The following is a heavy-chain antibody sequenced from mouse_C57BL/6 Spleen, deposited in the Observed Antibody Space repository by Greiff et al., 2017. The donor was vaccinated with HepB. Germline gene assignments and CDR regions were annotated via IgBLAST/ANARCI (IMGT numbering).Heavy chain of an antibody. CDR2: INPSSDYT. CDR3: ARKSTRASY. J-gene: IGHJ2*01. V-gene: IGHV1-4*01. Sequence: VQLQQSGAELVKPGASVKMSCKASGYTFTSYTMHWVKQRPGQGLEWIGYINPSSDYTKYNQKFKDKATLTADKSSSTAYMQLSSLTSEDSAVYYCARKSTRASYWGQGTTLTVSS. CDR1: GYTFTSYT. D-gene: IGHD3-1*01.